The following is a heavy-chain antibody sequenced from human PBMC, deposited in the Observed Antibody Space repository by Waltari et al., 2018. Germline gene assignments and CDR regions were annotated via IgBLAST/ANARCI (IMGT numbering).Heavy chain of an antibody. Sequence: EVQLVESGGGLVQPGGSLKLSCGVSGFRFSKYAMSWVRQAPGKGLEWVSGISGAGENSYYAAPVTGRFTVSRDDSKNMLYLQMSSLKTEDTAMYYCTTDQGDSYTFYSFDYWGQGTLVTVSS. CDR2: ISGAGENS. V-gene: IGHV3-23*04. CDR3: TTDQGDSYTFYSFDY. CDR1: GFRFSKYA. D-gene: IGHD3-16*02. J-gene: IGHJ4*02.